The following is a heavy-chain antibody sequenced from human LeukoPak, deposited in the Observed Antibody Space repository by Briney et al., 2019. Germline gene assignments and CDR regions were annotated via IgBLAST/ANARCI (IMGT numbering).Heavy chain of an antibody. V-gene: IGHV3-30*02. Sequence: QVQLVESGGGVVQPGGSLRLSCAASGFTFSSYGMHWVRQAPGKGLEWVAFIRYNGSNKYYADSVKGRFTISRDNSKNTLYLQMSSLRAEDTAVYYCAKDGYIGFNFDYWGQGTLVTVSS. CDR3: AKDGYIGFNFDY. CDR1: GFTFSSYG. J-gene: IGHJ4*02. CDR2: IRYNGSNK. D-gene: IGHD1-1*01.